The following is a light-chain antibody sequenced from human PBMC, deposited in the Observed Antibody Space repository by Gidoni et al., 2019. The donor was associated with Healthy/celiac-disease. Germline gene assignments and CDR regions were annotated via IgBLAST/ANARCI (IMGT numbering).Light chain of an antibody. V-gene: IGLV4-69*01. CDR3: QTWGTGIQV. Sequence: QLVLTQSPSASASLGASVKLTCTLSRGHSSYAIAWHQQQPEKGPRYLMKLNSDGSHSKGHGIPDRFSGSSSGAERYLTISSLQSEDEADYYCQTWGTGIQVFGGGTKLTVL. CDR1: RGHSSYA. CDR2: LNSDGSH. J-gene: IGLJ3*02.